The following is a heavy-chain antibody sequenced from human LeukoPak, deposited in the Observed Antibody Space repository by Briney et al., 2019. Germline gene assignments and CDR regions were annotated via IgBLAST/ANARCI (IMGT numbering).Heavy chain of an antibody. CDR2: IYYTGST. CDR1: GFTFSSYE. J-gene: IGHJ4*02. Sequence: PGGSLRLSCAASGFTFSSYEMNWVRQPPGKGLEWIGNIYYTGSTYYNPSLKSRVTISVDTSKNQFSLNLTSVTAADTAVYYCARHLPYYCSGGSCYLGVYFDNWGQGTLVTVSS. D-gene: IGHD2-15*01. CDR3: ARHLPYYCSGGSCYLGVYFDN. V-gene: IGHV4-59*05.